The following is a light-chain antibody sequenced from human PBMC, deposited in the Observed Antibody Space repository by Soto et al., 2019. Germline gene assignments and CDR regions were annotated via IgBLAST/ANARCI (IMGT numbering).Light chain of an antibody. J-gene: IGKJ3*01. CDR3: QQSYSTPPGT. V-gene: IGKV1-39*01. CDR1: QSISSY. CDR2: AAS. Sequence: DIQMTQSPSSLSASVGDRVTITCRASQSISSYLNWYQQKPGKAPKLLIYAASSLQSGVPSRFSGSGSGTDFTLTIRSLQPEDFATYYCQQSYSTPPGTFGPGTRGDIK.